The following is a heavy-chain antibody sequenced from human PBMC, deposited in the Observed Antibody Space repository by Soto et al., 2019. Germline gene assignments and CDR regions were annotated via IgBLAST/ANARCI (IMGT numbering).Heavy chain of an antibody. CDR2: INSDGSST. D-gene: IGHD6-13*01. J-gene: IGHJ4*02. CDR3: ARDEVAAPFDY. V-gene: IGHV3-74*01. Sequence: PGGSLRLSCAASGFTFSSYWMHWVRQPPGKGLVWVSRINSDGSSTSYADSVKGRFTVSRDNAKNTLYLQMNSLRAEDTAVYYCARDEVAAPFDYWGLGTLVTVSS. CDR1: GFTFSSYW.